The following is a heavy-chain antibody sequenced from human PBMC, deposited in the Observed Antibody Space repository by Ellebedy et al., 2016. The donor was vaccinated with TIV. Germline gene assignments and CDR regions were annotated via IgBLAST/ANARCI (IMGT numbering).Heavy chain of an antibody. D-gene: IGHD6-13*01. CDR2: IYYSGNT. Sequence: MPSETLSLTCTVSGGSFNSGSYYWGWIRQAPGKGLEWIGTIYYSGNTYYNPSLKSRVTLFVVTSKNQFSLRLSSVTAADTAVYYCARQIGSSSWYVAHYSYYMDVWGQGTTVTVSS. J-gene: IGHJ6*01. CDR1: GGSFNSGSYY. CDR3: ARQIGSSSWYVAHYSYYMDV. V-gene: IGHV4-39*01.